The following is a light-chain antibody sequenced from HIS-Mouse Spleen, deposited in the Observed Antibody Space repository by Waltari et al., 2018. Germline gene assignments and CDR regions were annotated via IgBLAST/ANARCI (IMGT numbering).Light chain of an antibody. CDR1: QGISSY. V-gene: IGKV1-8*01. J-gene: IGKJ2*01. CDR2: ASS. CDR3: QQYYSYPYT. Sequence: AIRMTQSPSSFSASTGDRVTITCRASQGISSYLAWYQQKPGKSPKLLIYASSTLQSGVPSRFSGSGSRTYFTLTISCLQSEDFATYYCQQYYSYPYTFGQGTKLEIK.